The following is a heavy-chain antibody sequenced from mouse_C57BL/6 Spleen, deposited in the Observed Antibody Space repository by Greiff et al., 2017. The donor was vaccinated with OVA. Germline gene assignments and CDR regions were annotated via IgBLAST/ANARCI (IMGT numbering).Heavy chain of an antibody. J-gene: IGHJ1*03. Sequence: VQLQQSGPELVKPGASVKISCKASGYSFTGYYMNWVKQSPEKSLEWIGEINPSTGGTTYNQKFKAKATLTVDKSSSTAYMQLKSLTSEDSAVYYCARRFTTVVAHWYFDVWRTGTTVTVSS. CDR3: ARRFTTVVAHWYFDV. D-gene: IGHD1-1*01. CDR1: GYSFTGYY. CDR2: INPSTGGT. V-gene: IGHV1-42*01.